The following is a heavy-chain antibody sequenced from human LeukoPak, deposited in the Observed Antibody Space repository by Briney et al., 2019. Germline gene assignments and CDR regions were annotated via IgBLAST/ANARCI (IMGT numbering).Heavy chain of an antibody. Sequence: GGSLRLSCAASGFTFSNYAMNWVRQAPGKGLEGVSAISGSGGSTYYADSVKGRFTNSRDNSKNPLYLQMNSLRAEDTAVYYCARGLYSSSPWGQGILVTVSS. V-gene: IGHV3-23*01. D-gene: IGHD6-6*01. J-gene: IGHJ4*02. CDR2: ISGSGGST. CDR3: ARGLYSSSP. CDR1: GFTFSNYA.